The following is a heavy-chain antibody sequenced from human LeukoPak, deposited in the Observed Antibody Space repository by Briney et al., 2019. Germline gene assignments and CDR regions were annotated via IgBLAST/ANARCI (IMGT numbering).Heavy chain of an antibody. J-gene: IGHJ4*02. CDR2: ISYSGST. D-gene: IGHD3-10*01. V-gene: IGHV4-61*08. Sequence: SETLSLTCTVSGASVSRGGYYWSWLRQPPGKGLEWIGYISYSGSTNYNPSLKSRVTISVDTSKNQFSLKVSSVTAADTAVYYCARRGGSGRSFDYWGQGTLVTVSS. CDR3: ARRGGSGRSFDY. CDR1: GASVSRGGYY.